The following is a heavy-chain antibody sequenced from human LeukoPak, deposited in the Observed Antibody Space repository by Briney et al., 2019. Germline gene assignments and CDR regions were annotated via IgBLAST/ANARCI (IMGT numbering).Heavy chain of an antibody. D-gene: IGHD4-11*01. V-gene: IGHV4-59*01. CDR3: ARYSNYQMFDY. CDR1: GGSISSYY. CDR2: IYYSGST. Sequence: PSETLSLTCTVSGGSISSYYWSWIRQPPGKGLEWIGYIYYSGSTNYNPSLKSRVTISVDTSKNQFSLKLSSVTAADKAVYYCARYSNYQMFDYWGQGTLVTVSS. J-gene: IGHJ4*02.